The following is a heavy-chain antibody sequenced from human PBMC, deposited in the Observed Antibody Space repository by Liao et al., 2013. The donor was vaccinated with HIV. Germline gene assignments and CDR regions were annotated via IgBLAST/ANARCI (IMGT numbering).Heavy chain of an antibody. CDR1: GGSINSYY. Sequence: QVQLQESGPGLVKPSETLSLTCTVSGGSINSYYWNWIRQSAGKGLEWIGSIYTTGTTKYNPSLKSRVTMSVDTSKNQFSLRLGSVTAADTAVYYCARDVAAAGTGYMDVWGKGTTVTVSS. V-gene: IGHV4-4*07. J-gene: IGHJ6*03. CDR2: IYTTGTT. CDR3: ARDVAAAGTGYMDV. D-gene: IGHD6-13*01.